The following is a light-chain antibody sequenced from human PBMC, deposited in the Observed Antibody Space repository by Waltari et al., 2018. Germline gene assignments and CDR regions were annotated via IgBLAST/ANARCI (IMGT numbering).Light chain of an antibody. V-gene: IGLV3-1*01. CDR2: QDS. Sequence: SYELTQPPSVSVSPGQTASITCSGDKLGDKYACWYQQKPCQSPVLVIYQDSKRPSGFPERFSGSNSGNTATLTISGTQAMDEADYYCQAWDSSTVVFGGGTKLTVL. J-gene: IGLJ2*01. CDR3: QAWDSSTVV. CDR1: KLGDKY.